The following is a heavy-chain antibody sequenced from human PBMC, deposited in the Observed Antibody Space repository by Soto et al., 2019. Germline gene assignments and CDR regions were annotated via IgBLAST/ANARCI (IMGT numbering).Heavy chain of an antibody. Sequence: GGSLRLSCAASEFTFRIFAMHWLRQSPGKGLEWVAVISYDGSRKADSVKGRFTAPRDNSWNTLYLQMNSLRAEDTAIYYCAKDHRIAVAGNGSCDYWGQGTLVTVSS. CDR2: ISYDGSRK. V-gene: IGHV3-30-3*01. CDR1: EFTFRIFA. CDR3: AKDHRIAVAGNGSCDY. D-gene: IGHD6-19*01. J-gene: IGHJ4*02.